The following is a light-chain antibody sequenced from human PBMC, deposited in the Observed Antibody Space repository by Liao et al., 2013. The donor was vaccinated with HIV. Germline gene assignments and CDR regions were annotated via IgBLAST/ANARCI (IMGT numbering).Light chain of an antibody. CDR3: QAWDSITAV. Sequence: SYELTQPPSVSVSPGQTASITCSGDKLGDEYASWYQQKPGQSPVLVIYQDTRRPSGIPERFSGSNSGNTATLTISGTQAMDEADYYCQAWDSITAVFGGGTKLTVL. J-gene: IGLJ2*01. CDR1: KLGDEY. V-gene: IGLV3-1*01. CDR2: QDT.